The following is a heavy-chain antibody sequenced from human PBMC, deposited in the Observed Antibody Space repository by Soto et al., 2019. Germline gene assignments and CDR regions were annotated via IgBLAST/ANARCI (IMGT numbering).Heavy chain of an antibody. CDR2: IRGDGGYT. Sequence: GGSLRLSCAASGFTFSSYWMHWVRQAPGKGLVHVSRIRGDGGYTDHAESVKGRFTISRDNAKNTLYLQMNSLRAEDTAVYYCARDQRVRFLEWLSPQYYYYYYGMDVWGQGTTVTVSS. D-gene: IGHD3-3*01. J-gene: IGHJ6*02. CDR1: GFTFSSYW. V-gene: IGHV3-74*01. CDR3: ARDQRVRFLEWLSPQYYYYYYGMDV.